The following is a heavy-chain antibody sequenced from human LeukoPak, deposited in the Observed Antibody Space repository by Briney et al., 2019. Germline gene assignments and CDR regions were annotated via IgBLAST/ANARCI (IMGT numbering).Heavy chain of an antibody. D-gene: IGHD1-26*01. J-gene: IGHJ6*02. Sequence: SQTLSLTCTVSGGSISSGGNFWSWVRQRPGKGLEWIGFIYYSGTTYSNPSLKSRVAISADTSKNEFSLKLNSLTAADTAVYYCARGGSGSYYSVYCAVDVWGQGTTVTVS. CDR3: ARGGSGSYYSVYCAVDV. CDR1: GGSISSGGNF. V-gene: IGHV4-31*03. CDR2: IYYSGTT.